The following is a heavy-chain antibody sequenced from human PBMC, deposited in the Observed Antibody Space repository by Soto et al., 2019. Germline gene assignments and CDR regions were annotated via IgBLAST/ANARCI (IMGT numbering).Heavy chain of an antibody. CDR2: VSCYNGQT. CDR1: GYRLTDYG. D-gene: IGHD3-3*01. Sequence: ASVEIACKTSGYRLTDYGIGWVRHAPGQWLEGVGGVSCYNGQTKYAQTVQGRVSMNTYPSTRTAYMEVRSLRSDDTAIYYCARDAPPPQLRFLAWHNYDYNGMDVCGKRTTVIVSS. J-gene: IGHJ6*04. V-gene: IGHV1-18*01. CDR3: ARDAPPPQLRFLAWHNYDYNGMDV.